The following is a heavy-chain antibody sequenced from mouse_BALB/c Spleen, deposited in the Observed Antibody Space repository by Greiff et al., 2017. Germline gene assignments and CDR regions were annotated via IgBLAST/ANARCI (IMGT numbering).Heavy chain of an antibody. CDR1: GFTFSSFG. Sequence: EVKLMESGGGLVQPGGSRKLSCAASGFTFSSFGMHWVRQAPEKGLEWVAYISSGSSTIYYADKVKGLFTISRDNPNNTLFLQMTSLRSEDTAMYYCARGTYDPYAMDYWGQGTSVTVSS. CDR2: ISSGSSTI. V-gene: IGHV5-17*02. D-gene: IGHD2-3*01. J-gene: IGHJ4*01. CDR3: ARGTYDPYAMDY.